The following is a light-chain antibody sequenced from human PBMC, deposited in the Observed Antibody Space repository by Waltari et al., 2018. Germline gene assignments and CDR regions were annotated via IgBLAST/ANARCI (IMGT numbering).Light chain of an antibody. CDR2: DVT. CDR3: SSFTSSSTLV. J-gene: IGLJ1*01. CDR1: ISDVGGYNY. Sequence: QSALTQPVSVSGSPGQSITISCTGTISDVGGYNYVAWYQQHPGKAPKLLIYDVTNRPSGFSNRVSGSKSGNTASLTISGLQAEDEADYHCSSFTSSSTLVFGTGTKVTVL. V-gene: IGLV2-14*03.